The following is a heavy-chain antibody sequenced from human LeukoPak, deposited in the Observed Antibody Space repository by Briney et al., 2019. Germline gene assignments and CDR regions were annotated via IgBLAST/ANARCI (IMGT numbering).Heavy chain of an antibody. CDR2: ISGSGGST. CDR3: AKTYSSGWYGLLDAFDI. Sequence: GGSLRLSCAASGFTFSSYAMSWVRQAPGKGLEWVSAISGSGGSTYYADSVKGRFTVSRDNSKNTLYLQMNSLRAEDTAVYYCAKTYSSGWYGLLDAFDIWGQGTMVTVSS. D-gene: IGHD6-19*01. CDR1: GFTFSSYA. J-gene: IGHJ3*02. V-gene: IGHV3-23*01.